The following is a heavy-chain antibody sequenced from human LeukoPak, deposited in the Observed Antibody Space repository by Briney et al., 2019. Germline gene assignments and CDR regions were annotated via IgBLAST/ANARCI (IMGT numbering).Heavy chain of an antibody. Sequence: SVKVSCKASGGTFSSYAIGWVRQAPGQGLEWMGRIIPILGIANYAQKFQVRVTITADKSTSTAYMELSSLRSEDTAVYYCARDSEGFSAPWGQGTLVTVSS. CDR3: ARDSEGFSAP. J-gene: IGHJ5*02. D-gene: IGHD1-26*01. CDR2: IIPILGIA. CDR1: GGTFSSYA. V-gene: IGHV1-69*04.